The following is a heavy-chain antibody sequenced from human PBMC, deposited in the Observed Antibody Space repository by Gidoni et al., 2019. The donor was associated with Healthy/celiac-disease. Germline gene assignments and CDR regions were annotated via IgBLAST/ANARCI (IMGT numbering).Heavy chain of an antibody. J-gene: IGHJ4*02. CDR3: ARVRPGSFDY. CDR2: SYHSGST. CDR1: GYSISSGYY. Sequence: QVQLQASGPALLKPSETLSLTCAISGYSISSGYYWGWIRQPPAKGLEWIGSSYHSGSTYYNPSLKSRVTISVDTSKNQFSLKLSSVTAADTAVYYCARVRPGSFDYWGQGTLVTVSS. V-gene: IGHV4-38-2*01. D-gene: IGHD3-10*01.